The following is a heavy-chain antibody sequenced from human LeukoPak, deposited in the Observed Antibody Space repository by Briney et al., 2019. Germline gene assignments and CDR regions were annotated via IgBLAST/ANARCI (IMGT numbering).Heavy chain of an antibody. CDR1: GGTFISYA. CDR3: ATSRTSYGVGFDY. CDR2: IIPIFGTA. D-gene: IGHD4-17*01. V-gene: IGHV1-69*05. J-gene: IGHJ4*02. Sequence: SXKVSCKASGGTFISYAISWVRQAPGQGVEWMGRIIPIFGTANYAQKFQGRVTITTDESTSTAYMELSSLRSEDTAVYYCATSRTSYGVGFDYWGQGTLVTVSS.